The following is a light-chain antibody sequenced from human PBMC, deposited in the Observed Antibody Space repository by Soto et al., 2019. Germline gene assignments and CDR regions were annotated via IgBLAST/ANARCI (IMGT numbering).Light chain of an antibody. CDR3: CSYAGSNTGV. CDR2: DVS. V-gene: IGLV2-11*01. Sequence: QSALTQPASVSGSPGQSITISCTGTSSDVGGYKYVSWYQQEPGKAPKLMIYDVSNRPSGVPDRFSGSKSGNTASLTISGLQAEDEADYYCCSYAGSNTGVFGGGTKVTVL. J-gene: IGLJ3*02. CDR1: SSDVGGYKY.